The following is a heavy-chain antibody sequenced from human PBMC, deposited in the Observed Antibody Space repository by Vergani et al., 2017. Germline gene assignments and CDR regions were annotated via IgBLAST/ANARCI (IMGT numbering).Heavy chain of an antibody. J-gene: IGHJ6*02. D-gene: IGHD3-3*01. Sequence: QVQLVQSGAEVQKPGASVKVSCKASGYTFTSYAMHWVRQAPGQRLEWMGWINTGNGNTKYSQKFQGRVTITRDTSASTAYMELSSLRSEDTAVYYCARESYDCWSGHPAQNGMDVWGQGTTVTVSS. CDR2: INTGNGNT. V-gene: IGHV1-3*04. CDR3: ARESYDCWSGHPAQNGMDV. CDR1: GYTFTSYA.